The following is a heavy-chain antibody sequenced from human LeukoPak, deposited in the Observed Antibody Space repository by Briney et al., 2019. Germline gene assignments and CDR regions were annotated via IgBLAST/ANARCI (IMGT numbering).Heavy chain of an antibody. CDR3: ARDRGLYGEVLFDP. J-gene: IGHJ5*02. Sequence: SETLSLTCSVSGDSISTYYLSWIRQPAGKGLEWIGRIYGGGNTNYNPSLKSRFTLSMDTSKNQFSLKLRSVTAADTAVYYCARDRGLYGEVLFDPWGQGTLVTVSS. CDR2: IYGGGNT. D-gene: IGHD3-10*01. V-gene: IGHV4-4*07. CDR1: GDSISTYY.